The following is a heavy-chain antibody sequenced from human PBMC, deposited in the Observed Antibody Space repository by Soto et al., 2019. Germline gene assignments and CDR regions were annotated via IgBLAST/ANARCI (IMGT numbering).Heavy chain of an antibody. CDR3: AKDRSIGDDAFDI. V-gene: IGHV3-30*18. CDR2: ISYDGSNK. Sequence: TGGSLRLSCAASGFTFSSYGMHWVRQAPGKGLEWVAVISYDGSNKYYADSVKGRFTISRDNSKNTLYLQMNSLRAEDTAVYYCAKDRSIGDDAFDIWGQGTMVTVSS. D-gene: IGHD3-10*01. J-gene: IGHJ3*02. CDR1: GFTFSSYG.